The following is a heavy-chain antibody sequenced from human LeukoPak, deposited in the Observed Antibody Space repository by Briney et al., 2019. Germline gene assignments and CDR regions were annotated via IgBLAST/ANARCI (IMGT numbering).Heavy chain of an antibody. CDR2: IGARGDVT. V-gene: IGHV3-23*01. CDR1: GFAFSGYA. Sequence: PGGSLRLSCTVSGFAFSGYAMSWVRQAPGKGPEWVSSIGARGDVTYSADSVKGRSTISRDNSKRTLFLQMNSLRAEDTAVYYCAKVHYTASFPGSFPGRNYFDSWGQGSLVTVSS. J-gene: IGHJ4*02. D-gene: IGHD1-26*01. CDR3: AKVHYTASFPGSFPGRNYFDS.